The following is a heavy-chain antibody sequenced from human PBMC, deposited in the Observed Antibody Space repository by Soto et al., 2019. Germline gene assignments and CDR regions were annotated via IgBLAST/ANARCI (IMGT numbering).Heavy chain of an antibody. CDR3: AKGGLYITSTWYEGY. Sequence: GSLILSCAASGFTFSNHAMTWVRQAPGKGLEWVSSISGGGGDASNADSVKGRFTISRDNSKDTLYLEMNSLRAEDTAVYYCAKGGLYITSTWYEGYWGQGTLVTVSS. V-gene: IGHV3-23*01. J-gene: IGHJ4*02. CDR2: ISGGGGDA. CDR1: GFTFSNHA. D-gene: IGHD6-13*01.